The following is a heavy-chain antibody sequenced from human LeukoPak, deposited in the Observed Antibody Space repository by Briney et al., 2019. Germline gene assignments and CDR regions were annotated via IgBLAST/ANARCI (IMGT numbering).Heavy chain of an antibody. CDR3: ARSTVYDYVWGSFDY. V-gene: IGHV4-38-2*02. D-gene: IGHD3-16*01. J-gene: IGHJ4*02. CDR2: IYHSGST. CDR1: VYSISSGYY. Sequence: SETLSLTCTVSVYSISSGYYWGWIRQPPGKGLEWIGSIYHSGSTYYNPSLKSRVTISVDTSKNQFSLKLSSVTAADTAVYYCARSTVYDYVWGSFDYWGRGNLVTVSS.